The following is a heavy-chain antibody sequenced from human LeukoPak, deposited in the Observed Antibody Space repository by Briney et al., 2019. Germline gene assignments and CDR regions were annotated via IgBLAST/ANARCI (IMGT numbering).Heavy chain of an antibody. J-gene: IGHJ3*02. CDR3: AKGGRDWNELGDAFDI. CDR2: ISGSGGST. V-gene: IGHV3-23*01. CDR1: GFTVSSNY. D-gene: IGHD1-1*01. Sequence: PGGSLRLSCAASGFTVSSNYMSWVRQAPGKGLEWVSAISGSGGSTYYADSVKGRFTISRDNSKNTLYPQMNSLRAEDTAVYYCAKGGRDWNELGDAFDIWGQGTMVTVSS.